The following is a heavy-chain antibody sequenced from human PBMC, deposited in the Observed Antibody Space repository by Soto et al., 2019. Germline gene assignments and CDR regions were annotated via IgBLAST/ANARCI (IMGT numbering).Heavy chain of an antibody. CDR2: ISYDGSNK. D-gene: IGHD3-22*01. CDR3: ARVGGRPGYYDSSGYSSD. Sequence: GGSLRLSCAASGFTFSSYAMHWVRQAPGKGLEWVAVISYDGSNKYYADSVKGRFTISRDNSKNTLYLQMNSLRAEDTAVYYCARVGGRPGYYDSSGYSSDWGQGTLVTVSS. CDR1: GFTFSSYA. J-gene: IGHJ4*02. V-gene: IGHV3-30-3*01.